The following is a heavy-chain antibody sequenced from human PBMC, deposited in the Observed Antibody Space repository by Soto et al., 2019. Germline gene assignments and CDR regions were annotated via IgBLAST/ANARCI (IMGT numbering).Heavy chain of an antibody. Sequence: QVQLQESGPGLVKPSQTLSLTCTVSGGSISSGGYYWSWIRQHPGKGLEWIGYIYYSGSTYYNPPLKGPVTITXXTXRXXFAPKLSSVPAAATAVYYCASGGQVVVVADNWFDPWGQGTLVTVSS. CDR2: IYYSGST. J-gene: IGHJ5*02. CDR1: GGSISSGGYY. D-gene: IGHD2-15*01. CDR3: ASGGQVVVVADNWFDP. V-gene: IGHV4-31*01.